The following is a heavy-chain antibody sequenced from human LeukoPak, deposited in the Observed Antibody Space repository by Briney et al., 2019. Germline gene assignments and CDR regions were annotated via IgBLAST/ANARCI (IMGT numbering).Heavy chain of an antibody. CDR3: ARDRDYYDSSGYYPLDY. Sequence: ASVKVSCKASGYTFTRYYMYWVRQAPGQGLEWMGIINPSGGSTNYAQKFQGRVTMTRDTSTNTAYMELTRLRSDDTAVYYCARDRDYYDSSGYYPLDYWGQGSLVTVSS. V-gene: IGHV1-46*01. D-gene: IGHD3-22*01. CDR2: INPSGGST. J-gene: IGHJ4*02. CDR1: GYTFTRYY.